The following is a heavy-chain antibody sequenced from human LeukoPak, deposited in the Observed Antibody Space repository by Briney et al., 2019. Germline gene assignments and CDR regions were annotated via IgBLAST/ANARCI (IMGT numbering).Heavy chain of an antibody. D-gene: IGHD6-19*01. V-gene: IGHV3-33*06. Sequence: PGGSLRLSCAASGFTFSSYGMHWVRQAPGKGLEWVAVIWYDGSNKYYADSVKGRFTISRDNSKNTLYLQMNTLRAEDTAVYYCAKKIALAGANFDYWGQGTLVTVSP. CDR2: IWYDGSNK. CDR3: AKKIALAGANFDY. J-gene: IGHJ4*02. CDR1: GFTFSSYG.